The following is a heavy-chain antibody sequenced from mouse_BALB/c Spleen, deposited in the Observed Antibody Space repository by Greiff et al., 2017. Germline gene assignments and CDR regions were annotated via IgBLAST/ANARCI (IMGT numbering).Heavy chain of an antibody. J-gene: IGHJ3*01. D-gene: IGHD1-1*01. CDR3: ARNYYGSRAWFAY. CDR2: INPYNDGT. CDR1: GYTFTSYV. Sequence: VHVKQSGPELVKPGASVKMSCKASGYTFTSYVMHWVKQKPGQGLEWIGYINPYNDGTKYNEKFKGKATLTSDKSSSTAYMELSSLTSEDSAVYYCARNYYGSRAWFAYWGQGTLVTVSA. V-gene: IGHV1-14*01.